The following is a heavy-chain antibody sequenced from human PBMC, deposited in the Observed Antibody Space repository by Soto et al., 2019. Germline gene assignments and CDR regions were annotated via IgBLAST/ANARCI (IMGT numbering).Heavy chain of an antibody. J-gene: IGHJ4*02. CDR3: AKDLLAIVATVVDY. V-gene: IGHV3-30*18. CDR1: GFTFSSYG. D-gene: IGHD5-12*01. CDR2: ISYDGSNK. Sequence: QVQLVESGGGVGQPGRSLRLSCAASGFTFSSYGMHWVRQAPGKGLEWVAVISYDGSNKYYADSVKGRFTISRDNSKNTLNIKMNSLRDDDTAVYYCAKDLLAIVATVVDYWGQGTLVTVSS.